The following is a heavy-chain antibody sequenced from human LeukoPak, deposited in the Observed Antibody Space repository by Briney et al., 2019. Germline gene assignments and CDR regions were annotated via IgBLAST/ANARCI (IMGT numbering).Heavy chain of an antibody. CDR3: ATAARGYSYGYSY. CDR2: IYTSGST. D-gene: IGHD5-18*01. J-gene: IGHJ4*02. CDR1: GGSISSGSYY. V-gene: IGHV4-61*02. Sequence: SQTLSLTCTVSGGSISSGSYYWSWIRQPAGKGLEWIGRIYTSGSTNYNPSLKSRVTISVDTSKNQFSLKLSSVTAADTAVYYCATAARGYSYGYSYWGQGTLVTVSS.